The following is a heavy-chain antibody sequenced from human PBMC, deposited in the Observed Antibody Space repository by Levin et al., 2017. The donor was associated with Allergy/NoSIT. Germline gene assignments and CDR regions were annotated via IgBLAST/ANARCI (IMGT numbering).Heavy chain of an antibody. D-gene: IGHD3-16*01. V-gene: IGHV1-8*01. CDR3: ARTEGGYYYYGMDV. J-gene: IGHJ6*02. CDR1: GYTFTSYD. Sequence: EASVKVSCKASGYTFTSYDINWVRQATGQGLEWMGWMNPNSGNTCYAQKFQGRVTMTRNTSISTAYMELSSLRSEDTAVYYCARTEGGYYYYGMDVWGQGTTVTVSS. CDR2: MNPNSGNT.